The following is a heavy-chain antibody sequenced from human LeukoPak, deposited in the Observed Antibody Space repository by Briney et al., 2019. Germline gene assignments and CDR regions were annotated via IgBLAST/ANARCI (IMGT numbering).Heavy chain of an antibody. CDR1: GYTFTSYY. Sequence: ASVKVSCKASGYTFTSYYMHWVRQAPGQGLEWMGIINPSGGSTSYAQRFQGRVTMTRDTSTSTVYMELSSLRSEDTAVYYCARGLDTATGTQSAGPDYWGQGTLVTVSS. J-gene: IGHJ4*02. CDR2: INPSGGST. V-gene: IGHV1-46*01. CDR3: ARGLDTATGTQSAGPDY. D-gene: IGHD5-18*01.